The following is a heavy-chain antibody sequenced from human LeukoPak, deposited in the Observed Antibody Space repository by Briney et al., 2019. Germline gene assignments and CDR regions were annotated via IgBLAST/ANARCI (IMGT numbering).Heavy chain of an antibody. V-gene: IGHV3-23*01. J-gene: IGHJ4*02. Sequence: GGSLRLSCTASGFTFSSYAMYWVRQAPGKGLEEVSGIFGSGGSAHYADSVKGRFTISRDNSKNTLYLQMNSLRAEDTAVYYCARDLYYYDSSGYNLVAWGQGTLVTVSS. D-gene: IGHD3-22*01. CDR3: ARDLYYYDSSGYNLVA. CDR1: GFTFSSYA. CDR2: IFGSGGSA.